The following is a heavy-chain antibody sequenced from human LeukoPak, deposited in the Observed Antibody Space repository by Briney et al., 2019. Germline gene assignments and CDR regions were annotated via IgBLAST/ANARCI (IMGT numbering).Heavy chain of an antibody. CDR3: ARNDDILTGYPPYYYYGMDV. Sequence: GGSLRLSCAASGFTFSSYSMNWVRQAPGKGLEWVSPISSSSSYIYYADSVKGRFTISRDNAKNSLYLQMNSLRAEDTAVYYCARNDDILTGYPPYYYYGMDVWGQGTTVTVSS. V-gene: IGHV3-21*01. CDR1: GFTFSSYS. D-gene: IGHD3-9*01. CDR2: ISSSSSYI. J-gene: IGHJ6*02.